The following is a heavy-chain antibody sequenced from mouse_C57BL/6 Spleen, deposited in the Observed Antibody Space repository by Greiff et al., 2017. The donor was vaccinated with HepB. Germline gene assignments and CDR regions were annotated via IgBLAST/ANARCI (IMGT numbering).Heavy chain of an antibody. CDR3: AREGTTVVEGAWFAY. Sequence: VQLQQPGAELVMPGASVKLSCKASGYTFTSYWMHWVKQRPGQGLEWIGEIDPSDSYTNYNQKFKGKSTLTVDKSSSTAYMQLSSLTSEDSAVYYCAREGTTVVEGAWFAYWGQGTLVTVSA. V-gene: IGHV1-69*01. D-gene: IGHD1-1*01. CDR2: IDPSDSYT. CDR1: GYTFTSYW. J-gene: IGHJ3*01.